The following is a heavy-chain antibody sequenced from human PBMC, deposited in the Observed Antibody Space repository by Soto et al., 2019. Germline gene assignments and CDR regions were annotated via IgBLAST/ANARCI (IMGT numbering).Heavy chain of an antibody. D-gene: IGHD2-2*01. CDR3: AKPEIATAADGGVADFYYGMDV. CDR1: GFTFNTYA. CDR2: INSSGGST. V-gene: IGHV3-23*01. J-gene: IGHJ6*02. Sequence: EVQLLESGGGLVQPGGSLRLSCAASGFTFNTYAMSWVRQAPGKGLEWVSGINSSGGSTYYAESVKGRFTISRDNSKNTLSLQINSLRAEDTAVYYCAKPEIATAADGGVADFYYGMDVWGQGTTVTVSS.